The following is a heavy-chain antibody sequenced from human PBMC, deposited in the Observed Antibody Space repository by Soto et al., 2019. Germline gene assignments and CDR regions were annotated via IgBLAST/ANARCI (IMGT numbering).Heavy chain of an antibody. J-gene: IGHJ4*02. V-gene: IGHV4-39*01. D-gene: IGHD6-13*01. CDR2: IYYSGST. Sequence: PSETLSLTCTVSGGSISSSSYYWGWIRQPPGKGLEWIGSIYYSGSTYYNPSLKSRVTISVDTSKNQFSLKLSSVTAADAAVYYCARHRLSGYSSSWYPPGYFDYWGQGTLVTVSS. CDR3: ARHRLSGYSSSWYPPGYFDY. CDR1: GGSISSSSYY.